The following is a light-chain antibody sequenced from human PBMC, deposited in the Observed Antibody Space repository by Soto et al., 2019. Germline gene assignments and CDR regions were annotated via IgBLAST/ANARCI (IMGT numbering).Light chain of an antibody. J-gene: IGKJ1*01. CDR3: QQYGSSPGT. CDR2: GAS. V-gene: IGKV3-20*01. Sequence: EIVLTQSPGTLSLSPGERATLSCRASQSVSSSYLAWYLQKPGQAPILLIYGASTRATGIPGRFSGSGSGTDFTLTISRLEPEDFAVYDCQQYGSSPGTFGQGTKVEIK. CDR1: QSVSSSY.